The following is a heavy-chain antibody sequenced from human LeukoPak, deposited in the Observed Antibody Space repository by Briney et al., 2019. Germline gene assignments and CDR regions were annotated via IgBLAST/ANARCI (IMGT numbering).Heavy chain of an antibody. Sequence: PSETLSLTCTVSGGSISNYYWSWIRQPAGKGLEWIGRIYTSGSTNYNPSLKSRVTISVDTSKNQFSLKLSSVTAADTAVYYCARVPWVGKLDVWGKGTTVTVSS. CDR2: IYTSGST. D-gene: IGHD1-26*01. CDR1: GGSISNYY. J-gene: IGHJ6*04. CDR3: ARVPWVGKLDV. V-gene: IGHV4-4*07.